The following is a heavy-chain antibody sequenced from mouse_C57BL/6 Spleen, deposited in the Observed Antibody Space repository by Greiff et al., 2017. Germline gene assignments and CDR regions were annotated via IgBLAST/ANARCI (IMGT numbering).Heavy chain of an antibody. Sequence: QVQLQQPGAELVRPGSSVKLSCKASGYTFTSYWMDWVKQRPGQGLEWIGNIYPSDSETHYNQKFKDKATLTVDKSSSTAYMQLSSLTSEDSAVYYCARSGDYDGLFDYWGQGTTLTVSS. V-gene: IGHV1-61*01. J-gene: IGHJ2*01. D-gene: IGHD2-4*01. CDR1: GYTFTSYW. CDR3: ARSGDYDGLFDY. CDR2: IYPSDSET.